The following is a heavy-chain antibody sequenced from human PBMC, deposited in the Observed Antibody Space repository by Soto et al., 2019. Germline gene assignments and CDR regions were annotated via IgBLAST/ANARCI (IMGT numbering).Heavy chain of an antibody. J-gene: IGHJ4*02. D-gene: IGHD4-17*01. V-gene: IGHV1-69*06. CDR3: ARAPDYGGNFDY. Sequence: SVKVSCKASGGTFSSYAISWVRQAPGQGLEWMGGIIPIFGTANYAQKFQGRVTITADKSMSTAYMELSSLRSEDTAVYYCARAPDYGGNFDYWGQGTLVTVSS. CDR2: IIPIFGTA. CDR1: GGTFSSYA.